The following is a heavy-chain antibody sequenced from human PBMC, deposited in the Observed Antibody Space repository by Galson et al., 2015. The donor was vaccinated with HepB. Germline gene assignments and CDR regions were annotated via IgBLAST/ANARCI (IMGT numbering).Heavy chain of an antibody. CDR3: AYGVDV. J-gene: IGHJ6*02. CDR1: GDSVSSNYAV. CDR2: TYYRSKWIY. V-gene: IGHV6-1*01. Sequence: CAISGDSVSSNYAVWNWIRQSPSRSLEWLGRTYYRSKWIYDYAESVKSRITITPDTSKNLVSLQLHSVTPADAAVYYCAYGVDVWGQGTTVTVSS.